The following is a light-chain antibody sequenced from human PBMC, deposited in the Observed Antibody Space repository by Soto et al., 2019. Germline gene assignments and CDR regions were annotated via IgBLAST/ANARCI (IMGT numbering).Light chain of an antibody. CDR2: WAS. CDR1: QSVLFSPNNKNY. J-gene: IGKJ1*01. Sequence: DIVMTQSPDSLAVSLGERATINCKSSQSVLFSPNNKNYLAWYQQKPGQPPKLLIYWASTRESGVPDRFSGSGFGTDYARTLSSPQAEDVAFYYCQQYHSAPQSFGQGTKVEI. CDR3: QQYHSAPQS. V-gene: IGKV4-1*01.